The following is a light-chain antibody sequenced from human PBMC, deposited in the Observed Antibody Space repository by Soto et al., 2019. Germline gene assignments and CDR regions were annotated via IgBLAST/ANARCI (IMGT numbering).Light chain of an antibody. Sequence: QSVLTQPPSASGSPGQSVTISCTGTSSDVGGYKYVSWYQQHPGKAPKRMIYEVNKRPSGVPDRFSGSKSGNTASLTVSGLQAEDEADYYCSSYAGSILFGTGTKLTVL. V-gene: IGLV2-8*01. J-gene: IGLJ1*01. CDR1: SSDVGGYKY. CDR2: EVN. CDR3: SSYAGSIL.